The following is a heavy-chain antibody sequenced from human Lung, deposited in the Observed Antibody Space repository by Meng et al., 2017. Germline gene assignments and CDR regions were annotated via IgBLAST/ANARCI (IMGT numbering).Heavy chain of an antibody. CDR2: INHGGST. D-gene: IGHD3-10*01. V-gene: IGHV4-34*01. CDR3: ARERHSTIIRGVIDF. Sequence: QVELQPVGAGLLRPSEIPYLTCAGYGGSISGSYWSWIRQSPAKGLEWIGKINHGGSTNYNPSLESRVTISVDTPKNQFSLRLTSMTVADTAVYYCARERHSTIIRGVIDFWGQGALVTVSS. J-gene: IGHJ4*02. CDR1: GGSISGSY.